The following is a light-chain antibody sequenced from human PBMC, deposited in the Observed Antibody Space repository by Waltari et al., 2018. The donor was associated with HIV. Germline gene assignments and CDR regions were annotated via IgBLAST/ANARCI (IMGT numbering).Light chain of an antibody. Sequence: QSELTQPPSASGTPGQRVTISCSGSSSNIGSYTVNWYQQLPGTAPKLLIYATQQRPSGVPDRVSGSQSDTSASLAIGGLQSEDEADYYCATWDASLSGPVFGGGTKLTVL. V-gene: IGLV1-44*01. CDR3: ATWDASLSGPV. CDR2: ATQ. CDR1: SSNIGSYT. J-gene: IGLJ2*01.